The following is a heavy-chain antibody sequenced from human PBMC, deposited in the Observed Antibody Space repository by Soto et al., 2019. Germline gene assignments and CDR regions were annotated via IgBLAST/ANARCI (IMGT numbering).Heavy chain of an antibody. Sequence: ASVKVSCKAFGYTFNSHGISWVRQAPGQGLEWMGWINSYNGHTNYAQKLQGRVTMTTDTSASTAYLELRSLRSDDTAVYYCARWRSHYDSSEELDYWGQRTLVTVSS. J-gene: IGHJ4*02. CDR3: ARWRSHYDSSEELDY. D-gene: IGHD3-22*01. CDR2: INSYNGHT. V-gene: IGHV1-18*04. CDR1: GYTFNSHG.